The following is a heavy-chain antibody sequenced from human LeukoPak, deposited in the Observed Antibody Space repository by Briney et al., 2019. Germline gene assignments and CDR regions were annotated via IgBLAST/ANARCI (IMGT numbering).Heavy chain of an antibody. CDR3: VINFDSSGYFGY. V-gene: IGHV7-4-1*01. D-gene: IGHD3-22*01. CDR2: VNTNTGNP. Sequence: ASVKVSCKASGYTFTNYAMNWVRQAPGQGLEWMGWVNTNTGNPTYAQGFTGRFVFSSDTSVSTAYLQIGSLKAEDTAVYYCVINFDSSGYFGYWGQGTLVTVSS. CDR1: GYTFTNYA. J-gene: IGHJ4*02.